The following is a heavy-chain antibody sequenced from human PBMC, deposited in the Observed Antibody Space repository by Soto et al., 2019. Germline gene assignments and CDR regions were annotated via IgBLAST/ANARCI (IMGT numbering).Heavy chain of an antibody. V-gene: IGHV4-59*01. Sequence: SETLSLTCTVSGGSISSYYWSWIRQPPGKGLEWIGYIYYSGSTNYNPSLKSRVTISVDTSKNQFSLKLSSVTAADTAVYYCARVRYYDIPLIPEPRWFDPWGQGTPVTVSS. CDR3: ARVRYYDIPLIPEPRWFDP. CDR1: GGSISSYY. D-gene: IGHD3-9*01. CDR2: IYYSGST. J-gene: IGHJ5*02.